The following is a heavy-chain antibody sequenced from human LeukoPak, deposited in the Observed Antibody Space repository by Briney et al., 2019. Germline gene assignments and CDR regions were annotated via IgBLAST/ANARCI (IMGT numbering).Heavy chain of an antibody. V-gene: IGHV4-34*01. CDR1: GGSFSGYY. Sequence: SEALSLTCAVYGGSFSGYYWSWIRQPPGKGLEWIGEINHSGSTNYNPTLKSRVTISVDTSKNQFSLKLSSVTAADTAVYYCARDPPASSSTHSSSWSFDYWGQGTLVTVSS. J-gene: IGHJ4*02. CDR2: INHSGST. D-gene: IGHD6-13*01. CDR3: ARDPPASSSTHSSSWSFDY.